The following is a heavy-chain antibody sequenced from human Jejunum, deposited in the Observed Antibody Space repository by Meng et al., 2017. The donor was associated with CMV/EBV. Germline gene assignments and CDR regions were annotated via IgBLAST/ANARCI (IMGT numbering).Heavy chain of an antibody. CDR1: GGSVSSGGYY. D-gene: IGHD6-19*01. V-gene: IGHV4-31*03. Sequence: QVQPPESGPGLVKPSQTLSLTCTVSGGSVSSGGYYWTWIRQHPGKGLEWFRHIYYSGSTFYNPSLKRRVIISIDTSKNQFSLNLRSVTAADTAVYYCARVSSGWDYFDYWGQGTLVTVSS. J-gene: IGHJ4*02. CDR3: ARVSSGWDYFDY. CDR2: IYYSGST.